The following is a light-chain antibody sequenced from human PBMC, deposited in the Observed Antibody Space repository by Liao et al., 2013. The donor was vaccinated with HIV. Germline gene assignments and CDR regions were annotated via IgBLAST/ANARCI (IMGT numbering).Light chain of an antibody. CDR2: RDG. J-gene: IGLJ1*01. Sequence: SYVLMQPPSVSVAPGETARINCGGDNIGIKSVNWYQQKAGQAPVLVICRDGVRPSGIPERFSGSNSGNTATLSISRVEAGDEADYYCQVWDSTSDRYVFGTGTRVTVL. CDR1: NIGIKS. CDR3: QVWDSTSDRYV. V-gene: IGLV3-21*04.